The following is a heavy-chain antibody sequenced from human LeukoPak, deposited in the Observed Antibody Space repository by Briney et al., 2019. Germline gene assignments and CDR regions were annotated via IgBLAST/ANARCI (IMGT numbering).Heavy chain of an antibody. V-gene: IGHV3-66*04. CDR3: ARHLAPSSGYLTLDY. CDR1: GFTVSSNY. D-gene: IGHD3-22*01. J-gene: IGHJ4*02. Sequence: PGGSLRLSCAASGFTVSSNYMSWVRQAPGKGLEWVSVIYSGGSTYYADSVKGRFTISRDNSKNTLYLQMNSLRAEDTAIYYCARHLAPSSGYLTLDYWGQGTLVTVSS. CDR2: IYSGGST.